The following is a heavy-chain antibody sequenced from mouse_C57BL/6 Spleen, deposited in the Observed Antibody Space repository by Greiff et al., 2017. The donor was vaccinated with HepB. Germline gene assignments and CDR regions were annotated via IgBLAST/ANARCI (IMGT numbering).Heavy chain of an antibody. CDR3: APGGFCFDY. CDR2: IYPGDGDT. V-gene: IGHV1-82*01. CDR1: GYAFSSSW. Sequence: VQLQQSGPELVKPGASVKISCKASGYAFSSSWMNWVKQRPGKGLEWIGRIYPGDGDTNYNGKFKGKATLTADKSSSTAYMQLSSLTSEGSAVYFCAPGGFCFDYWGQGTTLTVSS. J-gene: IGHJ2*01. D-gene: IGHD3-1*01.